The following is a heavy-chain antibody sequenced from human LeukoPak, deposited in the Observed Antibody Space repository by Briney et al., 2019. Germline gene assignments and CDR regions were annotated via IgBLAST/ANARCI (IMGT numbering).Heavy chain of an antibody. CDR2: ISAYNGNT. CDR1: GYTFTSYG. D-gene: IGHD2-15*01. J-gene: IGHJ4*02. V-gene: IGHV1-18*01. CDR3: ARDKASLVVVAAMDY. Sequence: GASVKVSCKASGYTFTSYGISWVRQAPGQGLEWMGWISAYNGNTNYAQKLQGRVTMTTDTSTSTAYMELSSLRSEDTAVYYCARDKASLVVVAAMDYWGQGTLVTVSS.